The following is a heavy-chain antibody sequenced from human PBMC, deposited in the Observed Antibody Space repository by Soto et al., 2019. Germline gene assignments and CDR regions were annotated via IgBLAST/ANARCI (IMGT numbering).Heavy chain of an antibody. CDR2: IYSSGTT. CDR3: ASGPFSCVSCYFGV. V-gene: IGHV4-4*07. Sequence: PSETLSLTCTVSGGSISGYYWSWIRQPPGRGLEWLGRIYSSGTTNYNPSLKSRVTMSVDTSPDQFSLKLPSVTAADPAVYFCASGPFSCVSCYFGVWGQGTQVTVSS. D-gene: IGHD3-10*01. J-gene: IGHJ4*02. CDR1: GGSISGYY.